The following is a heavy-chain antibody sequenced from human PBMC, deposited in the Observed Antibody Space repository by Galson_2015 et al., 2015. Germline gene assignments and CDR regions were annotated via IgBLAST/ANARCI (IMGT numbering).Heavy chain of an antibody. D-gene: IGHD1-14*01. CDR3: ARDANRGGEFDY. CDR1: GFTFRSYW. Sequence: SLRLSCAASGFTFRSYWMVWVRQTPEKGLQWVAKIKYDGSQTFYVDSVEGRFTISRDNAENSLDLQMNSLRADDTAVYYCARDANRGGEFDYWGQGALVTVSS. V-gene: IGHV3-7*03. J-gene: IGHJ4*02. CDR2: IKYDGSQT.